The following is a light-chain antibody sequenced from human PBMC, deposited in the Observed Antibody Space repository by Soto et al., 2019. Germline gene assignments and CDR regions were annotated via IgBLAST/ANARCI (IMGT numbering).Light chain of an antibody. CDR3: QQRSNWPWT. CDR1: QSVSSY. J-gene: IGKJ1*01. V-gene: IGKV3-11*01. Sequence: EIVLTQSPATLSLSPGERATLSCRASQSVSSYLAWYQQKPGQAPRLLIYDASNRATGIPARFSGSGSGTDFTLTISSLEPEDFVVYYCQQRSNWPWTFGQGTKVDNK. CDR2: DAS.